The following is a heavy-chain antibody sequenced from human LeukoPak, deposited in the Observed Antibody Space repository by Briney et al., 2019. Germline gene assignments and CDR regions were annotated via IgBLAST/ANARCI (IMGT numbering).Heavy chain of an antibody. D-gene: IGHD6-13*01. Sequence: KAGESLKISCQGSGYSFTSYWIGWVRQMPGKGLEWMGIIYPGDSDTRYSPSFQGQVTISADKSINTAYLQWSSLKASDTAMYYCARYLGSNWYYHYMDVWGKGTTVTVSS. V-gene: IGHV5-51*01. J-gene: IGHJ6*03. CDR2: IYPGDSDT. CDR1: GYSFTSYW. CDR3: ARYLGSNWYYHYMDV.